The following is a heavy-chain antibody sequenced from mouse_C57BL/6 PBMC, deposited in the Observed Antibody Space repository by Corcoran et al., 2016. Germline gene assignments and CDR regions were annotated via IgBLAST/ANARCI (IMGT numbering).Heavy chain of an antibody. D-gene: IGHD1-1*01. V-gene: IGHV1-26*01. CDR1: GYTFTDYY. J-gene: IGHJ3*01. CDR2: INPNNGGT. Sequence: EVQLQQSGPELVKHGASVKISCKASGYTFTDYYMNWVKQSHGKSLEWIGDINPNNGGTSYNQKFKGKATLTVDKSSSTAYMELRSLTSEDSAVYYCARESTVVATSFAYGGQGTLVTVSA. CDR3: ARESTVVATSFAY.